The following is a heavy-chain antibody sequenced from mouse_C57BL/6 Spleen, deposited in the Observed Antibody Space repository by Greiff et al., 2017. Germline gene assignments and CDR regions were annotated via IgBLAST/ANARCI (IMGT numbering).Heavy chain of an antibody. D-gene: IGHD2-14*01. Sequence: EVQLQQSGAELVRPGASVKLSCTASGFYIKDGYMHWVWQRPEQGLERVGWVDPENGDTEYASKFQGKATITADTSSNTAYLQLSSLTSEDTAVYYCTSKERQFAYWGQGTLGTVSA. V-gene: IGHV14-4*01. J-gene: IGHJ3*01. CDR3: TSKERQFAY. CDR1: GFYIKDGY. CDR2: VDPENGDT.